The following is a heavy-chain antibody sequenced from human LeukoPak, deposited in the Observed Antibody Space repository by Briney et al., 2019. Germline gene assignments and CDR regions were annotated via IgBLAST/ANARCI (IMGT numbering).Heavy chain of an antibody. J-gene: IGHJ3*02. D-gene: IGHD3-3*01. CDR2: INWNGGKT. Sequence: GGSLRLSCAASGFPFDDYGMSWVRQAAGKGLEWVSGINWNGGKTGYADSVKGRFTISRDNAKNSLYLQMNSLRAEDTALYYCARGVEIFGVHMPGGDAFDIWGQGTMVTVSS. CDR1: GFPFDDYG. V-gene: IGHV3-20*04. CDR3: ARGVEIFGVHMPGGDAFDI.